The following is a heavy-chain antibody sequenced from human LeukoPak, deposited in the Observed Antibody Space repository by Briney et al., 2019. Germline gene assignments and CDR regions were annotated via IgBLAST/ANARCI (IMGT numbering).Heavy chain of an antibody. D-gene: IGHD5-12*01. CDR2: MNPNSGNT. Sequence: ASVKVSCKASGYTFTSYDINWVRQATGQGLEWMGWMNPNSGNTGYAQKFQGRVTITRNTSISTAYMELSSLRSEDTAVYYCARGTDMTPISGYYSFVYWGQGTLVSVSS. J-gene: IGHJ4*02. CDR1: GYTFTSYD. CDR3: ARGTDMTPISGYYSFVY. V-gene: IGHV1-8*01.